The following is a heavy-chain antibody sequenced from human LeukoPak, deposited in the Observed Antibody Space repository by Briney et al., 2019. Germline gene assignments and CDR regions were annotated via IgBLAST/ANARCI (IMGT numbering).Heavy chain of an antibody. CDR3: ARIVVVTTLSDYYFDY. CDR1: GGSVSSDSYY. V-gene: IGHV4-39*01. J-gene: IGHJ4*02. Sequence: SETLSLTCTVSGGSVSSDSYYWGWIRQPPGKGLEWIGSIYYSGSTYYNPSLKSRVTISVDTSKNQFSLKLSSVTAADTAVYYCARIVVVTTLSDYYFDYWGQGTLVTVSS. D-gene: IGHD3-22*01. CDR2: IYYSGST.